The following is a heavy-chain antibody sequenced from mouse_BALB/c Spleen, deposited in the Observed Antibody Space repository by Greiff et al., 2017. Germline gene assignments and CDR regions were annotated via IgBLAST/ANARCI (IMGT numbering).Heavy chain of an antibody. CDR3: ARRADLDY. D-gene: IGHD3-3*01. J-gene: IGHJ2*01. CDR2: INPGSGGT. V-gene: IGHV1-54*03. CDR1: GYAFTNYL. Sequence: VQLVESGAELVRPGTSVKVSCKASGYAFTNYLIEWVKQRPGQGLEWIGVINPGSGGTNYNEKFKGKATLTADKSSSTAYMQLSSLTSDDSAVYFCARRADLDYWGQGTTLTVSS.